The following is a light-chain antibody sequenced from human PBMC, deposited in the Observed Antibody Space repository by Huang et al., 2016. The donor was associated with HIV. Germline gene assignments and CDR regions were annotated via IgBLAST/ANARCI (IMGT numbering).Light chain of an antibody. CDR3: QQRIQWPRLT. J-gene: IGKJ4*01. V-gene: IGKV3-11*01. Sequence: EIVLTQSPATLSVSPWERATLSCRASQHITSFLAWYRQKTGQAPRRLIVDATNRATATPARFSGSGSGTDFSLTIHSLEPEDFAVYYCQQRIQWPRLTFGGGTRVEMK. CDR2: DAT. CDR1: QHITSF.